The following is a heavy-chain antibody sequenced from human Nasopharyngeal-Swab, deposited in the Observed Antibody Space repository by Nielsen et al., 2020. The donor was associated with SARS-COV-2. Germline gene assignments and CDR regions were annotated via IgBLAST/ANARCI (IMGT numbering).Heavy chain of an antibody. CDR2: IGTAGDT. D-gene: IGHD6-19*01. CDR3: ARAAVAGTYYYYYGMDV. Sequence: GGSLRLSCAASGFTFSSYDMHWVRQATGKGLEWVSVIGTAGDTYYPGSVKGRFTISRENANNSLYLQMKSLRAGDTAVYYCARAAVAGTYYYYYGMDVWGQGTTVTVSS. J-gene: IGHJ6*02. V-gene: IGHV3-13*01. CDR1: GFTFSSYD.